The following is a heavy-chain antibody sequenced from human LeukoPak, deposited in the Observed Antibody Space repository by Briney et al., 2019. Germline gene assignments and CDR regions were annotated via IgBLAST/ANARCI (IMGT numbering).Heavy chain of an antibody. CDR1: GGSFSGYY. Sequence: SETLSLTCAVYGGSFSGYYWSWIRQPPGKGLEWIGYIYYSGSTNYNPSLKSRVTISVDTSKNQFSLKLSSVTAADTAVYYCARDPGKHWFDPWGQGTLVTVSS. CDR2: IYYSGST. J-gene: IGHJ5*02. CDR3: ARDPGKHWFDP. V-gene: IGHV4-59*01.